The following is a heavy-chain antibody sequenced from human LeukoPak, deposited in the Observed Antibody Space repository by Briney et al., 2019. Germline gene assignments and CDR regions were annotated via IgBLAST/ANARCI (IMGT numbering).Heavy chain of an antibody. CDR3: ARGSVKFPAAIGDAFDI. J-gene: IGHJ3*02. V-gene: IGHV4-59*01. CDR1: GGSISSYY. Sequence: SETLSLTCTVSGGSISSYYWSWIRQPPGKGLEWIGYIYYSGSTNYNPSLKSRVTISVDTSKNQFSLKLSSVTAADTAVYYCARGSVKFPAAIGDAFDIWGQGTMVTVSS. CDR2: IYYSGST. D-gene: IGHD2-2*02.